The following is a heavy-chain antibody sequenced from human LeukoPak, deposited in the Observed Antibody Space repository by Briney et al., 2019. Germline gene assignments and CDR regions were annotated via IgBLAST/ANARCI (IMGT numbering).Heavy chain of an antibody. CDR1: GFTFNTYA. J-gene: IGHJ4*02. Sequence: GGSLRLSCGASGFTFNTYAMSWVRQAPWKGLEWVSSISGSGDSTYYADSVKGRFTISRDNSKNTLYLQMNSLRAEDTAVYYCARDGGRETRGRGLQLLWDYWGQGTLVTVSS. CDR3: ARDGGRETRGRGLQLLWDY. V-gene: IGHV3-23*01. D-gene: IGHD3-16*01. CDR2: ISGSGDST.